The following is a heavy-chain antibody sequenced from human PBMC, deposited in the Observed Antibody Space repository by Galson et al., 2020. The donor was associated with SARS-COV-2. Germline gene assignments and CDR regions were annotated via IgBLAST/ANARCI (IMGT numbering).Heavy chain of an antibody. CDR2: IKSKTDGGTT. Sequence: GESLKISCAASGFTFSNAWMSWVRQAPGKGLEWVGRIKSKTDGGTTDYAAPVKGRFTISRDDSKNTLYLQMNSLKTEDTAVYYCTTDLSGLYYDILTGYYRIYYWGQGTLVTVSS. V-gene: IGHV3-15*01. CDR1: GFTFSNAW. CDR3: TTDLSGLYYDILTGYYRIYY. D-gene: IGHD3-9*01. J-gene: IGHJ4*02.